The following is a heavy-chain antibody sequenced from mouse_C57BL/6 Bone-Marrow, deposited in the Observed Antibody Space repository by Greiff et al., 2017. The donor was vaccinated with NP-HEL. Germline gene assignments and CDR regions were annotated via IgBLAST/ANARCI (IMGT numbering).Heavy chain of an antibody. CDR2: ISNLAYSI. D-gene: IGHD1-1*01. CDR3: ARRKGYYGSRDWYFDV. Sequence: EVHLVESGGGLVQPGGSLKLSCAASGFTFSDYGMAWVRQAPRKGPEWVAFISNLAYSIYYADTVTGRFTISRENAKNTLYLEMSSLRSEDTAMYYCARRKGYYGSRDWYFDVWGTGTTVTVSS. V-gene: IGHV5-15*04. J-gene: IGHJ1*03. CDR1: GFTFSDYG.